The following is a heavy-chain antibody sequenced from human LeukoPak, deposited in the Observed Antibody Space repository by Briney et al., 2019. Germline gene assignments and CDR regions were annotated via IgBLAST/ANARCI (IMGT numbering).Heavy chain of an antibody. V-gene: IGHV3-48*03. CDR2: ISSSGSTI. J-gene: IGHJ6*04. CDR1: GFAFSSYE. D-gene: IGHD3-10*02. Sequence: GGSLRLSCAASGFAFSSYEMNWVRQAPGKGLEWGSYISSSGSTIYYADSVKGRFTISRDNAKNSLYLQMNSLRAEDTAVYYCAELGITMNGGVWGKGTTVTISS. CDR3: AELGITMNGGV.